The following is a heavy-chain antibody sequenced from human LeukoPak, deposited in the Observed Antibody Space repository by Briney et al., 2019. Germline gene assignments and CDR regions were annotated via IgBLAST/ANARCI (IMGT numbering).Heavy chain of an antibody. Sequence: ASVKVSCKASGGTFSRYTLNWVRQAPGQGLEWMGGISPLFGSAKYAQKFQGRVTITADESTSTAYMELSSLRSEDAAVYYCARGYAFDYWGQGTLVTVSS. V-gene: IGHV1-69*13. D-gene: IGHD3-16*01. J-gene: IGHJ4*02. CDR2: ISPLFGSA. CDR1: GGTFSRYT. CDR3: ARGYAFDY.